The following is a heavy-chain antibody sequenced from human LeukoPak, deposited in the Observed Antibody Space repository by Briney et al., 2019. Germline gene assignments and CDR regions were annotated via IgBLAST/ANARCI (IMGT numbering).Heavy chain of an antibody. J-gene: IGHJ4*02. Sequence: GGSLRLSCAASGFIFNDYYMSWIRQAPGKGLEWLSYISRTGNTIYYRDSVKDRFTISRDNANNLLHLQMDNLRAEDTAVYYCARDLGSSTVTTAFDYWGQGTLVTVSS. CDR1: GFIFNDYY. CDR2: ISRTGNTI. D-gene: IGHD4-17*01. V-gene: IGHV3-11*01. CDR3: ARDLGSSTVTTAFDY.